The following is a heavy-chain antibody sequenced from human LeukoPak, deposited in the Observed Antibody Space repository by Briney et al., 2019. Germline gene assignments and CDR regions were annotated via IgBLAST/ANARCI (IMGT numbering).Heavy chain of an antibody. CDR1: GYTFTSYG. J-gene: IGHJ4*02. Sequence: GASVKVSCKASGYTFTSYGISWVRQAPGQGLEWMGWISAYNGNTNYAQKLQGRVTMTTDTSTSTAYMELRSLRSDDTAVYYCARDRVRSSTSCYDGGRKVNAYWGQGTLVTVSS. V-gene: IGHV1-18*01. CDR2: ISAYNGNT. CDR3: ARDRVRSSTSCYDGGRKVNAY. D-gene: IGHD2-2*01.